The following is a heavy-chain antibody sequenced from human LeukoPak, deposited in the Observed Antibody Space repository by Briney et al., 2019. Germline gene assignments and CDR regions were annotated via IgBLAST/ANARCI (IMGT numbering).Heavy chain of an antibody. J-gene: IGHJ6*02. V-gene: IGHV4-31*03. CDR2: IYYSGST. CDR3: ASLTVTENYYGMDV. D-gene: IGHD4-11*01. Sequence: SETLSLTCTVSGGSISSGGYHWSWIRQHPGKGLEWIGYIYYSGSTYYNPSLKSRVTISVDTSKNQFSLKLSSVTAADTAVYYCASLTVTENYYGMDVWGQGTTVTVSS. CDR1: GGSISSGGYH.